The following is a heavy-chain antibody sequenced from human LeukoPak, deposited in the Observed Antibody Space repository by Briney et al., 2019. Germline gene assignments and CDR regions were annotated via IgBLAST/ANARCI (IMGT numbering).Heavy chain of an antibody. J-gene: IGHJ4*02. CDR3: ARRHRGYSGYEYFDY. Sequence: PSQTLSLTCALSGYSLSSGYYWGWIRQPPGKGLEGIGSIYHSGRTNYNPSLKSRVTISVDTSKNQFSLKLSSVTAADTAVYYCARRHRGYSGYEYFDYWGEGTLVTVSS. CDR1: GYSLSSGYY. CDR2: IYHSGRT. V-gene: IGHV4-38-2*01. D-gene: IGHD5-12*01.